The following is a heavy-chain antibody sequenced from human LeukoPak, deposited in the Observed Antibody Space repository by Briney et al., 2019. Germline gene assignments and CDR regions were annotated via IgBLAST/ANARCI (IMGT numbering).Heavy chain of an antibody. Sequence: GASVKVSCKASGYTFTGYYMHWVRQAPGQGLEWMGWINPNSGGTNYAQKFQGRVTMTRDTSISTAYMELSRLRSDDTAVYYCARDGAVVPAAPVYYYYYYMDVWGKGTTVTVSS. D-gene: IGHD2-2*01. V-gene: IGHV1-2*02. CDR2: INPNSGGT. CDR1: GYTFTGYY. J-gene: IGHJ6*03. CDR3: ARDGAVVPAAPVYYYYYYMDV.